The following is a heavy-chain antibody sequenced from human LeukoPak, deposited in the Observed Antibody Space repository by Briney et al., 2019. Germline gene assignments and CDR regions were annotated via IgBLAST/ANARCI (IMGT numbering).Heavy chain of an antibody. CDR1: GYSISSGYY. V-gene: IGHV4-38-2*01. CDR3: ARYGHGFYP. CDR2: VHHSADT. J-gene: IGHJ5*02. Sequence: SETLSLTCAVSGYSISSGYYWGWIRQPPGKGLEYIGSVHHSADTYYNPSLKSRVTMSIDTSKNQFSLKLNSVTAADTAVYYCARYGHGFYPWGQVTLVTVSS. D-gene: IGHD3-10*01.